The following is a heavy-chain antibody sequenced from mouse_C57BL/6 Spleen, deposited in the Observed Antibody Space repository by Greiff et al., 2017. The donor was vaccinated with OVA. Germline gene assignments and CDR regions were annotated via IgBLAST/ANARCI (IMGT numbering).Heavy chain of an antibody. CDR2: INYDGSST. CDR3: ARFNWDDWYFDV. CDR1: GFTFSDYY. V-gene: IGHV5-16*01. D-gene: IGHD4-1*02. Sequence: EVKLMESEGGLVQPGSSMKLSCTASGFTFSDYYMAWVRQVPEKGLEWVANINYDGSSTYYLDSLKSRFIISRDNAKNILYLQMSSLKSEDTATYYCARFNWDDWYFDVWGTGTTVTVSS. J-gene: IGHJ1*03.